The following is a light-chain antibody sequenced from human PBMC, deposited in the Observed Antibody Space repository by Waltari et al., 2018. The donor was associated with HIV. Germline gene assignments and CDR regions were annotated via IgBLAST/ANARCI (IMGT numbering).Light chain of an antibody. V-gene: IGLV2-8*01. J-gene: IGLJ3*02. CDR1: SSDVGGSKY. CDR2: EVN. CDR3: NSYAGSNNGV. Sequence: QSALTQPPSASGSPGQSVTISCTGTSSDVGGSKYVSWYQQPPGKAPKLMIYEVNKRHSGGLHRFSGSRSATTASRTVSGRQADDEADYYCNSYAGSNNGVFGGGTKLTVL.